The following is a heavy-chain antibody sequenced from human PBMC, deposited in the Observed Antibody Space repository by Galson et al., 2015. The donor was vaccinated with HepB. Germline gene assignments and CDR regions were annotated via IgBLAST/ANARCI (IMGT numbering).Heavy chain of an antibody. CDR1: GGSITSSLYY. Sequence: ETLSLTCTVSGGSITSSLYYWGWIRQPPGKGLEWIGSISYSGTPYYNPSLESRVTISADTSTNQFSLKLTSVTAADTAVYYCARLTYYYDSSGYGRLTHYFDYWGQGTLVTVSS. CDR2: ISYSGTP. D-gene: IGHD3-22*01. CDR3: ARLTYYYDSSGYGRLTHYFDY. V-gene: IGHV4-39*01. J-gene: IGHJ4*02.